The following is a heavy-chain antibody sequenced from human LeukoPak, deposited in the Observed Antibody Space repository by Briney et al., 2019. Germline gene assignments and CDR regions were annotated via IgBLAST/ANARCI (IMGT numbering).Heavy chain of an antibody. D-gene: IGHD5-18*01. V-gene: IGHV1-69*06. CDR1: GYTFTHFY. CDR3: ARDFSRGYSYDNFDY. Sequence: SVRVSCKASGYTFTHFYVHWVRQAPGQGLEWMGGIIPIFGTANYAQKFQGRVTITADKSTSTAYMELSSLRSEDTAVYYCARDFSRGYSYDNFDYWGQGTLVTVSS. CDR2: IIPIFGTA. J-gene: IGHJ4*02.